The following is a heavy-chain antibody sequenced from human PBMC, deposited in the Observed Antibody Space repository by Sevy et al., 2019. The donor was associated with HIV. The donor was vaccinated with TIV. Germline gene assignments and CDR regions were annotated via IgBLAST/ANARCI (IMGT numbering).Heavy chain of an antibody. CDR2: ISSSSNI. Sequence: GGSLRLSCAASGFTFSSYSMNWVRQAPGKGLEWVSYISSSSNIYYADSVKGRFTISRDNAKNSLYLQMNSLRDEDTAVYYCARAQQLGTFDYWGQGTLVTVSS. D-gene: IGHD6-13*01. J-gene: IGHJ4*02. CDR1: GFTFSSYS. CDR3: ARAQQLGTFDY. V-gene: IGHV3-48*02.